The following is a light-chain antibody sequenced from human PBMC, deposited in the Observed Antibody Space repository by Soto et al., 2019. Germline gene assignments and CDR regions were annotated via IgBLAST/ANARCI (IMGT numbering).Light chain of an antibody. V-gene: IGKV1-33*01. J-gene: IGKJ2*01. CDR3: QQYDHLPRT. Sequence: DIQMTQSPSSLSASVGDRVTITCQASQDIRNYLNWYQQKPGKAPKLLIYDASNLETGVPSRFSGSGSGTDFTFTISSLQPEDIATYYCQQYDHLPRTFGQGTKLEIK. CDR1: QDIRNY. CDR2: DAS.